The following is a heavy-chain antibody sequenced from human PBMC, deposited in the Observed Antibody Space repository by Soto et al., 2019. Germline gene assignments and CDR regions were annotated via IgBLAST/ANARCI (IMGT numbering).Heavy chain of an antibody. CDR3: VREANWNYEVGNYFDN. CDR1: GASISIGGYY. Sequence: SETLSLSCTVSGASISIGGYYWSCMRQAPGKGLEWIGYIFHSGSTYYNPSLKSRITLSIDMSNNQFSLNLRSVTAADTAVYYCVREANWNYEVGNYFDNWGQGILVTVSS. J-gene: IGHJ4*02. D-gene: IGHD1-7*01. V-gene: IGHV4-30-4*01. CDR2: IFHSGST.